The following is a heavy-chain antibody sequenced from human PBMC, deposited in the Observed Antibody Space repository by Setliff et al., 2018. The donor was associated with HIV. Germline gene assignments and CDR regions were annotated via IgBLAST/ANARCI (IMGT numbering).Heavy chain of an antibody. J-gene: IGHJ6*03. CDR1: GYTFTGYY. Sequence: ASVKVSCKASGYTFTGYYMHWVRQAPGQGLEWTGWIRTYNGNTNYAQRLQGRVTMTTDTSTSTAYMELNNLKFEDTAVYYCARARRDSYDRGRRNHYYIDVWGKGTTVTVSS. CDR2: IRTYNGNT. CDR3: ARARRDSYDRGRRNHYYIDV. V-gene: IGHV1-18*04. D-gene: IGHD3-22*01.